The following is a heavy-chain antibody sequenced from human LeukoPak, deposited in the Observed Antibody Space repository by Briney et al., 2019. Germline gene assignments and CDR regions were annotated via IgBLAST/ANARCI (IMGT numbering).Heavy chain of an antibody. CDR1: GFTVSSNY. Sequence: GGSLRLSCAASGFTVSSNYMSWVRQAPGNGLEWVSVIYSGGSTYYADSVKGRFTISRDNSKNTLYLQMNSLRPEDAAVYYCSKGPNRFSAAGTPHEWGQGSLVTVSS. J-gene: IGHJ4*02. V-gene: IGHV3-53*01. D-gene: IGHD6-13*01. CDR3: SKGPNRFSAAGTPHE. CDR2: IYSGGST.